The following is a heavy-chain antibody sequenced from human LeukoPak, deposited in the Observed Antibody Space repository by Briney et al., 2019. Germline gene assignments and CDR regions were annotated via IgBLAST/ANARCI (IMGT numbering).Heavy chain of an antibody. CDR1: GGSFSGYY. D-gene: IGHD2-21*02. CDR3: ARDVVTATNYYFDY. J-gene: IGHJ4*02. CDR2: INHSGST. V-gene: IGHV4-34*01. Sequence: SETLSLTCAVYGGSFSGYYWSWIRQPPGKGREWIGEINHSGSTNYNPSLKSRVTISVDTSKNQFSLKLSSVTAADTAVYYCARDVVTATNYYFDYWGQGTLVTVSS.